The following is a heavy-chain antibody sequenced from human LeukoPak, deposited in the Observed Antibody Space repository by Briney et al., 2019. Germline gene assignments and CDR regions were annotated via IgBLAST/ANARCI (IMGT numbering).Heavy chain of an antibody. CDR3: ARGGSSSNDY. CDR2: INPNSADA. CDR1: GYTFSDYY. V-gene: IGHV1-2*02. Sequence: ASMKVSCKASGYTFSDYYMHWVRQAPGQGLEWMGWINPNSADANYAQKFQGRVTVTRDTSISTVYMELSRLRSDDTAVYYCARGGSSSNDYWGQGTLITVSS. D-gene: IGHD6-6*01. J-gene: IGHJ4*02.